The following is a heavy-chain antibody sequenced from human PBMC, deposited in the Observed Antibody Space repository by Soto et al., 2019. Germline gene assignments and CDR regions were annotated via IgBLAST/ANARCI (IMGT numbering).Heavy chain of an antibody. CDR3: ARLGAGTVTTWYYYYYMDV. V-gene: IGHV4-59*01. CDR1: GGSISSYY. CDR2: IYYSGST. Sequence: SETLSLTCTVSGGSISSYYWSWIRQPPGKGLEWIGYIYYSGSTNYNPSLKSRVTISVDTSKNQFSLKLSSVTAADTAVYYCARLGAGTVTTWYYYYYMDVWGKGTTVTVSS. J-gene: IGHJ6*03. D-gene: IGHD4-4*01.